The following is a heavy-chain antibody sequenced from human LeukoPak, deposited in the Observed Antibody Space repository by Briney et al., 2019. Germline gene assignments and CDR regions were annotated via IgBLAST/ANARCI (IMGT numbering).Heavy chain of an antibody. CDR1: RFTFSSYS. Sequence: PGGSLRLSCAASRFTFSSYSMNWVRQAPGKGLEWVSSISSSSSYIYYADSVKGRFTISRDNAKNSLYLQMNSLRAEDTAVYYCARVIAVVTNWFDPWGQGTLVTVSS. J-gene: IGHJ5*02. V-gene: IGHV3-21*01. CDR2: ISSSSSYI. CDR3: ARVIAVVTNWFDP. D-gene: IGHD6-19*01.